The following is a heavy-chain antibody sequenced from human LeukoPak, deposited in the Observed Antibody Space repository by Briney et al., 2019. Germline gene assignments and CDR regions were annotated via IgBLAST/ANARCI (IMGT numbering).Heavy chain of an antibody. J-gene: IGHJ4*02. Sequence: GGSLRLSCAASGFTFTNYWMSWVRQAPGKGPEWVANIKHDGSETYYLDSVKGRFTISRDNAKNSLYLQMSSLRADDTAVYYCATKGAYTTSSPPAYWGQGTRVTVSS. V-gene: IGHV3-7*01. CDR3: ATKGAYTTSSPPAY. CDR2: IKHDGSET. CDR1: GFTFTNYW. D-gene: IGHD3-16*01.